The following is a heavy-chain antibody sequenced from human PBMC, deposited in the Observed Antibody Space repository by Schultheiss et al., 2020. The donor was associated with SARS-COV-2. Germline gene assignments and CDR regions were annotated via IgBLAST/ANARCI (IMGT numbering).Heavy chain of an antibody. V-gene: IGHV3-73*01. Sequence: GGSLRLSCAASGFTVSSNYMSWVRQAPGKGLEWVGRIRSKANSYATAYAASVKGRFTISRDDSKNTAYLQMNSLKTEDTAVYYCTRGYYYDSSGYYSDAFDIWGQGTMVTVSS. CDR1: GFTVSSNY. CDR2: IRSKANSYAT. CDR3: TRGYYYDSSGYYSDAFDI. D-gene: IGHD3-22*01. J-gene: IGHJ3*02.